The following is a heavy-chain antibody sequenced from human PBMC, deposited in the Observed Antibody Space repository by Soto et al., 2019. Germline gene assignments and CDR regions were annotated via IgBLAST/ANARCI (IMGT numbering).Heavy chain of an antibody. CDR3: ALRWIQLWFLPHAFDI. CDR2: INPSGGST. V-gene: IGHV1-46*03. J-gene: IGHJ3*02. CDR1: GYTFTSYY. D-gene: IGHD5-18*01. Sequence: ASVKVSCKASGYTFTSYYMHWVRQAPGQGLEWMGIINPSGGSTSYAQKFQGRVTMTRDTSTSTVYMELSSLRSEDTAVYYCALRWIQLWFLPHAFDIWGQGTMVTVSS.